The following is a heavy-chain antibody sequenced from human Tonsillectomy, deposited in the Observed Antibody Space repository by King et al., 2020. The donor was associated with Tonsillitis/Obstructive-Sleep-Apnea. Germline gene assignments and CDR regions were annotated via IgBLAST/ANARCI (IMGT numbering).Heavy chain of an antibody. CDR1: GYTFTIYY. V-gene: IGHV1-46*01. Sequence: QLVQSGAEVREPGGSVKLSCRASGYTFTIYYMHWVRQAPGQGLEWMGFVNPSGGRTNYSPRFQGRVTMTRDTSTTTIYMEMSSLSSEDTAVYYCARGYYYGSGSYRDPYFDNWGQGTLVTGSS. J-gene: IGHJ4*02. D-gene: IGHD3-10*01. CDR2: VNPSGGRT. CDR3: ARGYYYGSGSYRDPYFDN.